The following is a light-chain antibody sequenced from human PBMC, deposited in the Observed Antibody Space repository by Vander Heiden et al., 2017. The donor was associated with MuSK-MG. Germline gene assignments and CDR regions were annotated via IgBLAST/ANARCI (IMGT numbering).Light chain of an antibody. J-gene: IGKJ4*01. V-gene: IGKV4-1*01. CDR2: RAS. Sequence: DFVMTQSPDSLAVSLGGRATINCKSSHSLLYAGNNQNYLAWYHQKPGQPPKLLIYRASTRASGVPDRFSGDGAGTHFTLTISGLQSEDVGVYYCQQVDSTPLTFGGGTKVEI. CDR1: HSLLYAGNNQNY. CDR3: QQVDSTPLT.